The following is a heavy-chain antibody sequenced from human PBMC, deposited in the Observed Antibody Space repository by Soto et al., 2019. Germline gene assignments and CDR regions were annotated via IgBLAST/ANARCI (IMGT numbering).Heavy chain of an antibody. CDR2: INHSGTT. CDR3: ARWYYESSGYYYYDY. CDR1: GYSISSGSS. V-gene: IGHV4-38-2*01. Sequence: SETLSLTCAVSGYSISSGSSWAWIRQPPGKGLEWIGSINHSGTTYHNPSLKSRVTISVDTSKHQFSLKLNSVTAADTAVYYCARWYYESSGYYYYDYWGQGTLVTVSS. J-gene: IGHJ4*02. D-gene: IGHD3-22*01.